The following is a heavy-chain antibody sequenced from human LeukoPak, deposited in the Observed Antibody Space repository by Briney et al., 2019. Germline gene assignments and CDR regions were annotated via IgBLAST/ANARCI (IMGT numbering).Heavy chain of an antibody. J-gene: IGHJ4*02. CDR1: GFTFSSYS. CDR2: ISSSSNYI. CDR3: AKDILAAGLFFDY. Sequence: PGGSLRLSCAVSGFTFSSYSMSWVRQAPGKGLEWVSYISSSSNYIHYTDSVKGRFTISRDNAKNSLYLQMNTLRAEDTAVYYCAKDILAAGLFFDYWGQGTLVTVSS. D-gene: IGHD6-13*01. V-gene: IGHV3-21*04.